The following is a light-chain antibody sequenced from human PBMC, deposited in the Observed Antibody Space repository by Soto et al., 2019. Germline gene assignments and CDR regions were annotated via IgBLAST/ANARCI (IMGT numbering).Light chain of an antibody. J-gene: IGKJ5*01. CDR1: QTVIPNY. V-gene: IGKV3-20*01. CDR2: VAS. CDR3: QQHGGSPIT. Sequence: EIVLTQSPGTLSLSPGERATLSCRASQTVIPNYLAWHQQKPGQTPRLLVYVASSRATGIPDRFSGSGSGTDFTLTISRLEPEDFALYYCQQHGGSPITFGQGTRLEIK.